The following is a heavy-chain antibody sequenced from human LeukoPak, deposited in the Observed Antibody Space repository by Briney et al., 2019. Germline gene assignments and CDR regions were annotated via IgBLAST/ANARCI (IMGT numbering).Heavy chain of an antibody. CDR2: ISAYNGNT. CDR3: ARVRFGELTLDY. J-gene: IGHJ4*02. V-gene: IGHV1-18*01. D-gene: IGHD3-10*01. Sequence: ASVKVSCKASGYTFTSYGISWVRQAPGQGLEWMGWISAYNGNTNYAQKLQGRVTMTTDTSTSTAYMEVRSLRSDDTAVYYCARVRFGELTLDYWGQGTLVTVSS. CDR1: GYTFTSYG.